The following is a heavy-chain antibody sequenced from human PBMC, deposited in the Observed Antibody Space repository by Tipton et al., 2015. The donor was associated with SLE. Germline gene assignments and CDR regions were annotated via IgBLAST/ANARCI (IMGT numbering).Heavy chain of an antibody. CDR2: INHSGNT. Sequence: LRLSCAVYGGSFSGNYWSWIRQSPGKGLEWIGEINHSGNTNYNPSLKSRVTISVDTSKNQFSLKLSSVTAADTAVYYCARGRWELLFDYWGQGTLVTVSS. V-gene: IGHV4-34*01. J-gene: IGHJ4*02. CDR3: ARGRWELLFDY. CDR1: GGSFSGNY. D-gene: IGHD1-26*01.